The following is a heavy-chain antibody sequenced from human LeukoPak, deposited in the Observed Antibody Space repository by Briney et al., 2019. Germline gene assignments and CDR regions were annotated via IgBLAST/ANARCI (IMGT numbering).Heavy chain of an antibody. D-gene: IGHD3-3*01. Sequence: PSETLSLTCAVYGGSFSGYYWSWIRQPPGKGLEWIGEINHSGSTNYNPSLKSRVTISVDTSKNQFSLKLSSVTAADTAVYYCARARSITIFGVVIVYFDYWGQGTLVTVSS. V-gene: IGHV4-34*01. CDR2: INHSGST. CDR3: ARARSITIFGVVIVYFDY. CDR1: GGSFSGYY. J-gene: IGHJ4*02.